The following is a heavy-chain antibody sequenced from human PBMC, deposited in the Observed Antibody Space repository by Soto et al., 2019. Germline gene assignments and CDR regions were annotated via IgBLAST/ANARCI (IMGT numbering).Heavy chain of an antibody. CDR2: IYHSGST. Sequence: QVQLQESGPGLVKPSGTLSLTCAVSGGSISSSNWWSWVRQPPGKGLEWIGEIYHSGSTNYNPYLKSRVTISVDKSKNQVSLKLSSVTAADTAVYYCARRPAYSGYDSVFDYWGQGTLVTVSS. CDR1: GGSISSSNW. V-gene: IGHV4-4*02. CDR3: ARRPAYSGYDSVFDY. J-gene: IGHJ4*02. D-gene: IGHD5-12*01.